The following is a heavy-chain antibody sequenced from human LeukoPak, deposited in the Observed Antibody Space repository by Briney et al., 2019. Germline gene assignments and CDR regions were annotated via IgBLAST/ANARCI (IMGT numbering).Heavy chain of an antibody. CDR2: INPNSGGT. Sequence: GASVKVSCKASGYTFTGYYMHWVRQAPGQGLEWVGRINPNSGGTNYAQKFQGRVTMTRDTSISTAYMELNTLRSDDTAVYYCAREDGFCSSSSCCNDYWGQGTLVTVSS. J-gene: IGHJ4*02. D-gene: IGHD2-2*01. CDR1: GYTFTGYY. CDR3: AREDGFCSSSSCCNDY. V-gene: IGHV1-2*06.